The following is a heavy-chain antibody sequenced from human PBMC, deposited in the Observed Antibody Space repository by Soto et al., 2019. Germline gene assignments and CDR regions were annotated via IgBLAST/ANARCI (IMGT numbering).Heavy chain of an antibody. CDR2: INAGNGNT. J-gene: IGHJ4*02. D-gene: IGHD4-17*01. Sequence: QVQLVQSGAEEKKPGASVKVSCKASGYTFTSYAMHWVRQAPGQRLEWMGWINAGNGNTKYSQKFQGRVTITRDTSASTAYMELSTLRSEDTPVYYCARDPDYGDYGTSPADDYWGQGTLVTVSS. V-gene: IGHV1-3*05. CDR3: ARDPDYGDYGTSPADDY. CDR1: GYTFTSYA.